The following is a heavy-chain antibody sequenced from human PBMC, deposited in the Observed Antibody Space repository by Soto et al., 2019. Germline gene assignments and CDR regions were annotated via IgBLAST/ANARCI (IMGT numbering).Heavy chain of an antibody. CDR3: ARDPSAGDY. CDR2: IYSGGST. J-gene: IGHJ4*02. D-gene: IGHD3-10*01. Sequence: GGSLRLSCAASGFTVSTKYMSWVRQAPGKGLEWVSVIYSGGSTFYADSVRGRFTISRDNSKNTVNLQMNSLRAEDTAVYYCARDPSAGDYWGQGTLVPVSP. CDR1: GFTVSTKY. V-gene: IGHV3-66*01.